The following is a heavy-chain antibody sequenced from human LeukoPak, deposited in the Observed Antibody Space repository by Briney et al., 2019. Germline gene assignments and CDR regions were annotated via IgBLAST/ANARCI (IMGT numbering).Heavy chain of an antibody. CDR1: GFTFSSYS. CDR3: ARGYSYGYGYGAFDI. V-gene: IGHV3-21*01. J-gene: IGHJ3*02. D-gene: IGHD5-18*01. Sequence: GGSLRLSCAASGFTFSSYSMNWVRQAPGKGLEWVSSISSSSGYIYYADSVKGRFTISRDNAKNSLYLQMNSLRAEDTAVYYCARGYSYGYGYGAFDIWGQGTMVTVSS. CDR2: ISSSSGYI.